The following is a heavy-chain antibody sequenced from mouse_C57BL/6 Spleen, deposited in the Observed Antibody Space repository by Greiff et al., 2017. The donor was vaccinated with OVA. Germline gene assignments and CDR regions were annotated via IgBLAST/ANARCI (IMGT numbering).Heavy chain of an antibody. CDR3: ARSGAVVAEGFAY. Sequence: EVQLQQSGPELVKPGASVKISCKASGYTFTDYYMNWVKQSHGQSLEWIGDINPNNGGTSYNQKFKGKATLTVDKSSSTAYMERRSLTSEDSAVYYCARSGAVVAEGFAYWGQGTLVTVSA. V-gene: IGHV1-26*01. J-gene: IGHJ3*01. CDR1: GYTFTDYY. D-gene: IGHD1-1*01. CDR2: INPNNGGT.